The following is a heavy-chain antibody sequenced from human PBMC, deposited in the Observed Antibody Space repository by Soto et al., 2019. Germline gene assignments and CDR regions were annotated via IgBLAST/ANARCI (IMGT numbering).Heavy chain of an antibody. CDR2: INHSGST. Sequence: PSETLSLTCAVFGGSFSGYHSIWIRQSPGKGLEWIGEINHSGSTNYNPSLKNRVTISVDTSKNQFSLKLSSVTAADTAVYYCARRYSSSWYVGFDYWGQGTLVTVSS. CDR3: ARRYSSSWYVGFDY. CDR1: GGSFSGYH. V-gene: IGHV4-34*01. J-gene: IGHJ4*02. D-gene: IGHD6-13*01.